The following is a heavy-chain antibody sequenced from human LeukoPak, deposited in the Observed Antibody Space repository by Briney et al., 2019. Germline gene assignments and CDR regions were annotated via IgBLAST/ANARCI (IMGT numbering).Heavy chain of an antibody. CDR1: GFTFDDYG. D-gene: IGHD3-22*01. CDR2: INWNGGST. CDR3: AGEGWYDSSGYYFAFDY. Sequence: GGSLRLSCAASGFTFDDYGMSWVRQTPGKGLEWVSSINWNGGSTAYADSVKGRFTISRDNAKNSLYLQMNSLRAEDTAVYYCAGEGWYDSSGYYFAFDYWGQGTLVTVSS. J-gene: IGHJ4*02. V-gene: IGHV3-20*04.